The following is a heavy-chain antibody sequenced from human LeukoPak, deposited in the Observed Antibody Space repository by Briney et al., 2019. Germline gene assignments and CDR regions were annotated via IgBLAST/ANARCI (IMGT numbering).Heavy chain of an antibody. J-gene: IGHJ6*02. CDR3: ARAGADYYDSSGYYYGMDV. V-gene: IGHV1-69*01. D-gene: IGHD3-22*01. CDR1: GGTFSSYA. CDR2: IIPIFGTA. Sequence: SVKVSCKASGGTFSSYAISWVRQAPGQGLEWMGGIIPIFGTANYAQKFQGRVTITADESTSTAYMELSSLRSEDTAVYYCARAGADYYDSSGYYYGMDVWGQGTTVTVSS.